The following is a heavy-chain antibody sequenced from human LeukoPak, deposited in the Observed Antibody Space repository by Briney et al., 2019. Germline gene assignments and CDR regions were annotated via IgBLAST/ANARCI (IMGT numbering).Heavy chain of an antibody. V-gene: IGHV3-15*01. CDR3: TTDIVVVPSDY. CDR2: IKSKTDGGTT. CDR1: GFIFSNAW. J-gene: IGHJ4*02. Sequence: PGGSLRLSCAASGFIFSNAWMSWVRQAPGKGLEWVGRIKSKTDGGTTDYAAPVKGRFTISRDDSKNTLYLQMNSLKTEDTAVYYCTTDIVVVPSDYWGQGTLVTVSS. D-gene: IGHD2-2*01.